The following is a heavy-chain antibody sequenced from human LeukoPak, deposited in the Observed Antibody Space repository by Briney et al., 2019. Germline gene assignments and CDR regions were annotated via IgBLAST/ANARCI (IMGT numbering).Heavy chain of an antibody. CDR2: INHSGST. V-gene: IGHV4-34*01. CDR1: GGSFSGYY. CDR3: ARRTASSGWYFYDAFDI. D-gene: IGHD6-19*01. Sequence: SETLSLTCAVYGGSFSGYYWSWIRQPPGKGLEWIGEINHSGSTNYNPSLKRRVTISVDTSKNQFSLKLSSVTAADTAVYYCARRTASSGWYFYDAFDIWGQGTMVTVSS. J-gene: IGHJ3*02.